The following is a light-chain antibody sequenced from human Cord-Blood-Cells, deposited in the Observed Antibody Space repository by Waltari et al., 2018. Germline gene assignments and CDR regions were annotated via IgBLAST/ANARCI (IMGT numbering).Light chain of an antibody. Sequence: EFELTQSPGTLSLSPGERATLSRRASQSVSSSYLAWYQQKPGQAPRLLIYGASSRATGIPDRFSGSRSVTDFTLTISRLEPEDFAVYYCQQDGSSPLTFGGGTKVEIK. CDR2: GAS. V-gene: IGKV3-20*01. CDR3: QQDGSSPLT. J-gene: IGKJ4*01. CDR1: QSVSSSY.